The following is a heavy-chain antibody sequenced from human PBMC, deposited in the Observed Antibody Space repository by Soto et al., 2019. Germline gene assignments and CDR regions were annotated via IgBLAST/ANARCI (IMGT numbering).Heavy chain of an antibody. CDR2: IYYSGST. J-gene: IGHJ4*02. CDR1: GGSISSYY. D-gene: IGHD4-17*01. CDR3: ARDSPRVPMTTVVTPPI. V-gene: IGHV4-59*01. Sequence: NPSETLSLTCTVSGGSISSYYWSWIRQLPGKGLEWIGYIYYSGSTNYNPSLKSRVTISVDTSKNQFSLKLSSVTAADTAVYYCARDSPRVPMTTVVTPPIWGQGTLVTVSS.